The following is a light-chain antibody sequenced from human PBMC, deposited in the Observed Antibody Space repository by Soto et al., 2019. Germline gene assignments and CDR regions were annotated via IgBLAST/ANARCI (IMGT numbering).Light chain of an antibody. CDR1: QSISIW. V-gene: IGKV1-5*01. CDR3: QQFDSYSPLA. Sequence: DIQMTQSPSTLSASVGDRVTITCRASQSISIWLAWYQQRPGKAPKLLIYDASSLESGVPSRFSGSGSGTDFTFTISSLQPDDFATYYCQQFDSYSPLAFGGGTKVDIK. CDR2: DAS. J-gene: IGKJ4*01.